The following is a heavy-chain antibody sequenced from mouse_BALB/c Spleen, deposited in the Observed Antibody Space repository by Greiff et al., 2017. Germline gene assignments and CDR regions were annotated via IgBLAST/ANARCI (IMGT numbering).Heavy chain of an antibody. J-gene: IGHJ3*01. CDR2: IDPANGNT. Sequence: VQLQQSGAELVKPGASVKLSCTASGFNIKDTYMHWVKQRPEQGLEWIGRIDPANGNTKYDPKFQGKATITADTSSNTAYLQLSSLTSEDTAVYYCARIDYEYGEAWFAYWGQGTLVTVSA. D-gene: IGHD2-4*01. CDR3: ARIDYEYGEAWFAY. V-gene: IGHV14-3*02. CDR1: GFNIKDTY.